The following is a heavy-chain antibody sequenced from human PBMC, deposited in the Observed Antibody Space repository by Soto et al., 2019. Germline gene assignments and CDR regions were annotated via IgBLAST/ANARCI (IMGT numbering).Heavy chain of an antibody. Sequence: PSETLSLTCTVSGGSISSSSYYWGWIRQPPGKGLEWIGSIYYSGSTYYNPSLKSRVTISVDTSKNQFSLKLSSVTAADTAVYYCARDNWNTVWGQGTVVTVSS. CDR3: ARDNWNTV. D-gene: IGHD1-20*01. V-gene: IGHV4-39*02. CDR1: GGSISSSSYY. CDR2: IYYSGST. J-gene: IGHJ3*01.